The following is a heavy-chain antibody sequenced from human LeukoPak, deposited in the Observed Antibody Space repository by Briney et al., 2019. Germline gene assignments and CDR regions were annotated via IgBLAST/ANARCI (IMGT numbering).Heavy chain of an antibody. D-gene: IGHD2-21*02. Sequence: PGGSLRLACAASGFTFSNAWMNWVRQAPGKGLGWVARKSKPAGETITYAAPVKGRFTISRDDSRNTLYLQMNSLKTEDTAVYYCTTCGGDCFFNYWGQGTLVTVSS. J-gene: IGHJ4*02. CDR3: TTCGGDCFFNY. V-gene: IGHV3-15*01. CDR1: GFTFSNAW. CDR2: KSKPAGETI.